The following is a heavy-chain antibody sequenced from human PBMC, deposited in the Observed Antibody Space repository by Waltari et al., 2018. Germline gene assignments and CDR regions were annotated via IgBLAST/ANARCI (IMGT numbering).Heavy chain of an antibody. D-gene: IGHD3-22*01. Sequence: QVQLVESGGGVVQPGRSLRLSCAASGFTFSSSGMPWVRPAPGKGLEWVAVIWYDGSNKYYADSVKGRFTISRDNSKNTLYLQMNSLRAEDTAVYYCAKDQEDDSSGGDAFDIWGQGTMVTVSS. CDR2: IWYDGSNK. CDR1: GFTFSSSG. J-gene: IGHJ3*02. V-gene: IGHV3-33*06. CDR3: AKDQEDDSSGGDAFDI.